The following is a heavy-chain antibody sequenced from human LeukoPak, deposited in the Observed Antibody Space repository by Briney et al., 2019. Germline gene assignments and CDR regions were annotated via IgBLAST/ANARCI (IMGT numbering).Heavy chain of an antibody. CDR3: ATHYYDVSGYYYPFDS. CDR1: GYTFSSYW. Sequence: PGGSLRLSCAASGYTFSSYWMSWVRQAPGKGLEWVANIKQDGSEKYYVDSVKGRFTISRDNAKNSLYLQMDSLRAEDTALYYCATHYYDVSGYYYPFDSWGPGTLVTVSS. CDR2: IKQDGSEK. D-gene: IGHD3-22*01. V-gene: IGHV3-7*03. J-gene: IGHJ4*02.